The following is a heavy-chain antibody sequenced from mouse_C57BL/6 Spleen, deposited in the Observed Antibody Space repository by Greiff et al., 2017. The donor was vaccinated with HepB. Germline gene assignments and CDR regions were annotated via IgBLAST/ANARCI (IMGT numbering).Heavy chain of an antibody. CDR2: IRLKSDNYAT. Sequence: EVKLMESGGGLVQPGGSMKLSCVASGFTFSNYWMNWVRQSPEKGLEWVAQIRLKSDNYATHYAESVKGRFTISRDDSKSSVYLQMNNLRAEDTGIYYCTRGGVGGAMDYWGQGTSVTVSS. J-gene: IGHJ4*01. V-gene: IGHV6-3*01. CDR1: GFTFSNYW. D-gene: IGHD1-1*01. CDR3: TRGGVGGAMDY.